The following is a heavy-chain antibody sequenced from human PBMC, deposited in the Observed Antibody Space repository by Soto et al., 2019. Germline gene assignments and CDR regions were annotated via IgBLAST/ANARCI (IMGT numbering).Heavy chain of an antibody. V-gene: IGHV4-4*02. CDR2: IYHSGST. CDR1: GHSMSSRNW. D-gene: IGHD6-13*01. J-gene: IGHJ4*02. CDR3: ARGGNVAAAGTIYLDS. Sequence: QVQLQESGPGLVKPSGTLSLTCAVSGHSMSSRNWWTWIRQPPGKGLEWIGEIYHSGSTNYSPTLKSRVTISVDMSKNQFSLKLTSVTAADTAVYYCARGGNVAAAGTIYLDSWGQGTLVTVSS.